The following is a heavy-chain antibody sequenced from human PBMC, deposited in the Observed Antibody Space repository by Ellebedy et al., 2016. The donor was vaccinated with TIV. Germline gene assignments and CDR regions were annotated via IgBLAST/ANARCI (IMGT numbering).Heavy chain of an antibody. V-gene: IGHV4-59*01. CDR3: AKSSISILGVTDAFDI. Sequence: MPSETLSLTCTVSGASISRDSWSWIRQPPGNGLQWLGYIFDSGGTIYNPSLRSRVTISIDQSQKQVSLNLTSVTAADTAVYFCAKSSISILGVTDAFDIWGQGTLVTVSS. CDR2: IFDSGGT. CDR1: GASISRDS. D-gene: IGHD3-3*01. J-gene: IGHJ3*02.